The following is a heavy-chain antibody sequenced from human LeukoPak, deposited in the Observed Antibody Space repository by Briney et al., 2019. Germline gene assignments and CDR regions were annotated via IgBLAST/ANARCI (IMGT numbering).Heavy chain of an antibody. CDR1: GFTFSSYW. CDR2: INSDGSST. CDR3: PRERDGYTDY. V-gene: IGHV3-74*01. Sequence: GGSLRLSCAASGFTFSSYWMHWVRQAQGKGLVWVSRINSDGSSTSYADSVKGRFTISRDNAKNKLYLQMNSLRAEDTAVYYCPRERDGYTDYCGQGTLVTVTS. J-gene: IGHJ4*02. D-gene: IGHD5-24*01.